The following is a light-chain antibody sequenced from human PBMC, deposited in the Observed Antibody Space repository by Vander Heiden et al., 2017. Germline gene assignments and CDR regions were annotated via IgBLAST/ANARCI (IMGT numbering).Light chain of an antibody. CDR2: EVS. CDR3: SSFTTSSTWV. Sequence: QSALTQPASVSGSPGPSITISCTGTSSDVGRYNAVSWHQQHPGKAPKLIIYEVSNRPSGVSNRFSGAKSGNTASLTIAALQAEDEADYYCSSFTTSSTWVFGGGTKLT. V-gene: IGLV2-14*01. CDR1: SSDVGRYNA. J-gene: IGLJ3*02.